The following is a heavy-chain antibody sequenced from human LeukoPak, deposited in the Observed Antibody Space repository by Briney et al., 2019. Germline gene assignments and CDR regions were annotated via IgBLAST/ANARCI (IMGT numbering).Heavy chain of an antibody. D-gene: IGHD2-15*01. CDR1: GFTFATYA. J-gene: IGHJ4*02. CDR2: IRGSGTNT. CDR3: AKDSGNSFFDY. Sequence: GGSLRLSCVVSGFTFATYAMSWVRQAPGKGLEWVSLIRGSGTNTYYADSVRGRFTISRDFSKNTLYLQMNSLRAEDTALYYCAKDSGNSFFDYWGQGTLVTVSS. V-gene: IGHV3-23*01.